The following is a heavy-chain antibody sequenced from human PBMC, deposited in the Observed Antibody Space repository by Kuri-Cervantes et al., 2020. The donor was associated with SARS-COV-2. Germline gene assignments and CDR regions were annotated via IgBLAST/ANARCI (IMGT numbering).Heavy chain of an antibody. D-gene: IGHD2-2*01. CDR1: GYTFTGYY. J-gene: IGHJ4*02. V-gene: IGHV1-2*02. CDR2: INPNSGGT. CDR3: ARWEGYCSSTSCYPRRRVGFDH. Sequence: ASVKVSCKASGYTFTGYYLHWVRQAPGQGLEWMGWINPNSGGTIYSQKFQGRVTMTRNTSISTAFMELSSLRSEDTAVYYCARWEGYCSSTSCYPRRRVGFDHWGQGTLVTVSS.